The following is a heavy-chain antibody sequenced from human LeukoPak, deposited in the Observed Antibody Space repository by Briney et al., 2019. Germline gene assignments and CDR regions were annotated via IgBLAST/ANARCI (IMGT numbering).Heavy chain of an antibody. Sequence: GGSLRHSCAASGFTVSSNYMSWVRQAPGKGLEWVSVIYSGGSTYYADSVKGRFTISRDNSKNTLYLQMNSLRAEDTAVYYCARDSSAEHAFDIWGQGTMVTVSS. CDR3: ARDSSAEHAFDI. V-gene: IGHV3-66*01. CDR2: IYSGGST. CDR1: GFTVSSNY. J-gene: IGHJ3*02.